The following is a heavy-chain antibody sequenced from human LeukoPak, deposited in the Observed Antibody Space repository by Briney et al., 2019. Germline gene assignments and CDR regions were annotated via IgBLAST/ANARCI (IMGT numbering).Heavy chain of an antibody. D-gene: IGHD3-9*01. CDR1: GYTLTELS. J-gene: IGHJ4*02. V-gene: IGHV1-24*01. CDR2: FDPEDGET. CDR3: ARQGVLRYFDWLLGDDY. Sequence: ASVTVSFKVSGYTLTELSMHWVRQAPGKGLEWMGGFDPEDGETIYSQKFQGRVTMTTDTSTSTAYMELMSLRSDDTAVYYCARQGVLRYFDWLLGDDYWGQGTLVTVSS.